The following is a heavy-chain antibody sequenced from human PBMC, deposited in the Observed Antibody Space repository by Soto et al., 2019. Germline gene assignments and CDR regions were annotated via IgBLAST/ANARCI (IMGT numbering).Heavy chain of an antibody. V-gene: IGHV3-11*01. CDR3: ARGAYDHHYYGLDV. Sequence: QVQLVESGGGLVKPGGSLRLSCAASGFTFSDYYMNWIRQAPGKGLEWISYISTSGSSIYYADSGKRRFTISRDNARNSLYLHMNSLRAEDTAVYYCARGAYDHHYYGLDVWGQGTTVTVSS. D-gene: IGHD5-12*01. J-gene: IGHJ6*02. CDR1: GFTFSDYY. CDR2: ISTSGSSI.